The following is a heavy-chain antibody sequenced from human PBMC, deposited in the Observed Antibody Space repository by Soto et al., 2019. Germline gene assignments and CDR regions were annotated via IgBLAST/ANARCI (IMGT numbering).Heavy chain of an antibody. J-gene: IGHJ5*02. CDR3: ARDYDSSGFSWDEPPP. V-gene: IGHV1-69*06. CDR2: IIPIFGTA. D-gene: IGHD3-22*01. CDR1: GGTFSSYA. Sequence: SVKVSCEASGGTFSSYAISWVRQAPGQGLEWMGGIIPIFGTANYAQKFQGRVTITADKSTSTAYMELSSLRSEDTAVYYCARDYDSSGFSWDEPPPWGQGTLVTVSS.